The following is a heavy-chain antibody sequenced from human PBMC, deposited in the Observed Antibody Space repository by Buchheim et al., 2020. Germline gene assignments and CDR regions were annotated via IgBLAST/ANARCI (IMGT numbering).Heavy chain of an antibody. D-gene: IGHD3-3*01. J-gene: IGHJ6*02. CDR3: ARDITHYDFWSGYYYYYGMDV. CDR2: INGDGSST. Sequence: EVQLVESGGGLVQPGGSLRLSCAASGFTFSSYWMHWVRQAPGKGLVWVSRINGDGSSTSYADSVKGRFTISRDNAKNTLYLQMNSLRAEDTAVYYCARDITHYDFWSGYYYYYGMDVWGQGTT. CDR1: GFTFSSYW. V-gene: IGHV3-74*01.